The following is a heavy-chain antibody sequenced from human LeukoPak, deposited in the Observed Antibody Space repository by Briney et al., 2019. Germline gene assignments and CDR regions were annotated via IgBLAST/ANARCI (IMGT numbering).Heavy chain of an antibody. CDR3: ARTETYYGSGSYFDAFDI. CDR1: GGSMSSYY. V-gene: IGHV4-59*01. Sequence: RSETLSLTCSVSGGSMSSYYWSWIRQSPGKGLEWIGYIYYSGSTNYNPSLKSRVTISVDTSKNQFSLKLSSVTAADTAVYYCARTETYYGSGSYFDAFDIWGQGTMVTVSS. CDR2: IYYSGST. J-gene: IGHJ3*02. D-gene: IGHD3-10*01.